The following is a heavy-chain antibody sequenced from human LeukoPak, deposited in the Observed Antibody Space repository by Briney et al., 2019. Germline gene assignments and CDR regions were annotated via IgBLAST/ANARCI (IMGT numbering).Heavy chain of an antibody. Sequence: PSETLSLTCTVSGASMSTYYWSWIRRPPGKGLEWIGYIYYTGRTNYNPSLKRRVTISVDTSKNQFSLKVSSVTAADTAVYYCASEYGYWGQGTLVTVSS. J-gene: IGHJ4*02. CDR1: GASMSTYY. CDR3: ASEYGY. D-gene: IGHD4/OR15-4a*01. CDR2: IYYTGRT. V-gene: IGHV4-59*08.